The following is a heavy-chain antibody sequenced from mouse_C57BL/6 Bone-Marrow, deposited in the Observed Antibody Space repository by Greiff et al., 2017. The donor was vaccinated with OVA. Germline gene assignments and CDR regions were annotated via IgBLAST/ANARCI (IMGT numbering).Heavy chain of an antibody. J-gene: IGHJ2*01. Sequence: QVQLQQPGAELVKPGASVKLSCKASGYTFTSYWMHWVKQRPGRGLEWIGGIDPNSGGTKYNEKFKGKSTLTVDKPSSTAYMQLSSLTSEDAAVYYCAGGVVKDYFDYGGQGTTLTVSS. V-gene: IGHV1-72*01. CDR3: AGGVVKDYFDY. CDR2: IDPNSGGT. CDR1: GYTFTSYW. D-gene: IGHD1-1*01.